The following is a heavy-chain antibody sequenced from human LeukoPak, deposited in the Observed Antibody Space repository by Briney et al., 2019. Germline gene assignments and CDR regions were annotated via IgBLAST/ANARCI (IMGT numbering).Heavy chain of an antibody. D-gene: IGHD6-19*01. CDR3: TTERGEQWLVLGGALERYYMDV. J-gene: IGHJ6*03. V-gene: IGHV3-15*01. CDR1: GFTFSNAW. Sequence: GGSLRLSCAASGFTFSNAWMSWVRQAPGKGLEWVGRIKSKTDGGTTDYAAPVKGRFTISRDDSKNTLYLQMNSLKTEDTAVYYCTTERGEQWLVLGGALERYYMDVWGKGTTVTVSS. CDR2: IKSKTDGGTT.